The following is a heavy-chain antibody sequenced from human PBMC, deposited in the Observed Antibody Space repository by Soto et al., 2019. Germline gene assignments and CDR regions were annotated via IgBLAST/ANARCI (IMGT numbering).Heavy chain of an antibody. J-gene: IGHJ4*02. CDR3: AKDHLNWGFGGVIIN. CDR1: GFTFSSYS. CDR2: ISSSSCYI. V-gene: IGHV3-21*01. Sequence: GGSLRLSCAASGFTFSSYSMNWVRQAPGKGLEWVSSISSSSCYIYYADSVKGRFTISRDNAKNTLYLQMNSLRAEDTAGYYWAKDHLNWGFGGVIINWGQGTLVTVSS. D-gene: IGHD3-16*01.